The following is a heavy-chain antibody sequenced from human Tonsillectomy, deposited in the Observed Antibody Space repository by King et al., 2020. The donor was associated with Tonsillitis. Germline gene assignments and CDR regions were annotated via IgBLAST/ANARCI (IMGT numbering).Heavy chain of an antibody. CDR3: ARWAQKVAFDS. CDR2: IYYSGST. V-gene: IGHV4-59*01. CDR1: GGSISSYY. Sequence: VQLQESGPGLVKPSETLSLTCTVSGGSISSYYWSWIRQPPGKGLEWIGYIYYSGSTNYNPSLKSRVTISVDTSKNQFSLKLSSVTAADTAVYYCARWAQKVAFDSWGQGTLVTVSS. J-gene: IGHJ4*02.